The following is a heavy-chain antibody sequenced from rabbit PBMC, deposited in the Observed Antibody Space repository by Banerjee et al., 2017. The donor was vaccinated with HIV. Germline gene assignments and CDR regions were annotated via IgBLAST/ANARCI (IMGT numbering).Heavy chain of an antibody. V-gene: IGHV1S40*01. CDR1: GFSFSSSYC. J-gene: IGHJ3*01. CDR3: AREGTYGYAGYAYAIISRLDL. CDR2: IDAGSSGST. D-gene: IGHD6-1*01. Sequence: QSLEESGGDLVKPEASLTLTCTASGFSFSSSYCMCWVRQAPGKGLEWIACIDAGSSGSTYYASWAKGRFTISKTSSTTVTLQMTSLTAADTATYFCAREGTYGYAGYAYAIISRLDLWGPGTLVTVS.